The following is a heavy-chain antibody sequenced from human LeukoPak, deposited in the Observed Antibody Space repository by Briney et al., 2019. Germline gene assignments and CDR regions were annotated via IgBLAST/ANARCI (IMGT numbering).Heavy chain of an antibody. J-gene: IGHJ4*02. CDR2: IYYSGST. V-gene: IGHV4-59*01. D-gene: IGHD2-15*01. CDR3: ARELCSGGSCYFYY. CDR1: GGSISSYY. Sequence: KSSETLSLTCTVSGGSISSYYWSWIRQPPGKGLEWIGYIYYSGSTNYKPSLKSRVTISVDTSKNQFSLKLSSVTAADTAVYYCARELCSGGSCYFYYWGQGTLVSLSS.